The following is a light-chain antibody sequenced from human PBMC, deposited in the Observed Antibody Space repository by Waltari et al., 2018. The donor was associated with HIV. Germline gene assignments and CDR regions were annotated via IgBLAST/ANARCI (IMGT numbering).Light chain of an antibody. CDR3: QSADSTGSYPDV. CDR2: KDN. V-gene: IGLV3-25*03. J-gene: IGLJ1*01. Sequence: SYELPQPPSVSVSPGQTARITCSGDALPQQYAFWYQQKPGQAPVLVIYKDNERPSGIPERFSGSSSGTTVTLTISGVHTEDEADYYCQSADSTGSYPDVFGTGTKVTVL. CDR1: ALPQQY.